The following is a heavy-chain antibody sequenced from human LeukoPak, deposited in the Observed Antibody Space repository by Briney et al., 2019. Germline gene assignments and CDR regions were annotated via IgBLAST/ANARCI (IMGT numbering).Heavy chain of an antibody. Sequence: SETLSLTCAVYGGSFSGYYWSWIRQPPGKGLEWIGEINHSGSTNYNPSLKSRVTISVDTSKNQFSLKLSSVTAADTAVYYCARGKGWIQQWFDFDYWGQGTLVTVSS. D-gene: IGHD5-18*01. CDR3: ARGKGWIQQWFDFDY. J-gene: IGHJ4*02. CDR2: INHSGST. V-gene: IGHV4-34*01. CDR1: GGSFSGYY.